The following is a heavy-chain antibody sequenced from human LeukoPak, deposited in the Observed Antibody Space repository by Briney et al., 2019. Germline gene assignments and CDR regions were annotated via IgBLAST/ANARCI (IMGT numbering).Heavy chain of an antibody. J-gene: IGHJ6*03. CDR1: GFTFSSYS. CDR2: ISSSSSYI. D-gene: IGHD3-3*01. Sequence: GGSLRLSCAASGFTFSSYSMNWVRQAPGKGLEWVSSISSSSSYIYYADSVKGRFTISRDNAKNSLYLQMNSLRAEDTAVYYCARGAPATKYYDFWSGYSHSNYYYYMDVWGKGTTVTVSS. CDR3: ARGAPATKYYDFWSGYSHSNYYYYMDV. V-gene: IGHV3-21*01.